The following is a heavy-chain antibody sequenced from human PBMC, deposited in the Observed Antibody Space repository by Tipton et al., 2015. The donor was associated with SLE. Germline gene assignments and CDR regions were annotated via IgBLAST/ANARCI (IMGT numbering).Heavy chain of an antibody. V-gene: IGHV4-59*01. CDR2: IYYTGST. CDR3: ARLGGDEGLEWIHLGYFDL. J-gene: IGHJ2*01. CDR1: GGSMKTFY. D-gene: IGHD3-3*01. Sequence: TLSLTCTVSGGSMKTFYWSWIRQVPGKGLDLIGYIYYTGSTYYNPSLESRVTISVDTSKNHFSLNLRSVTAADTAFYYCARLGGDEGLEWIHLGYFDLWGRGTLVIVSS.